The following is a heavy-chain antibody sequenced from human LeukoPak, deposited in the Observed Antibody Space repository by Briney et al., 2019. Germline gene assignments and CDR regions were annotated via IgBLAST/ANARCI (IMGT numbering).Heavy chain of an antibody. J-gene: IGHJ4*02. Sequence: GGSLRLSCAASGFTFSSYEMNWVRQAPGKGLEWVSYISSSGSTIYYADSVKGRFTISRDNAKNSLYLQMNSLRAEDTAVYYCARAGYGELFSYWGQGTLVTVSS. D-gene: IGHD3-10*01. CDR1: GFTFSSYE. V-gene: IGHV3-48*03. CDR3: ARAGYGELFSY. CDR2: ISSSGSTI.